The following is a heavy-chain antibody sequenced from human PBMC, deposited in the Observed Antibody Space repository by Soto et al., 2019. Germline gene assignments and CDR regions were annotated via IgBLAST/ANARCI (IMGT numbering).Heavy chain of an antibody. CDR3: ARVIPLENWFDP. CDR2: ISAYNGNT. J-gene: IGHJ5*02. V-gene: IGHV1-18*01. CDR1: GDTFTSYG. Sequence: GASVEVSCKASGDTFTSYGISWVRQAPGQGLEWMGWISAYNGNTNYAQKLQGRVTMTTDTSTSTAYMELRSLRSDDTAVYYCARVIPLENWFDPWGQGTLVTVSS.